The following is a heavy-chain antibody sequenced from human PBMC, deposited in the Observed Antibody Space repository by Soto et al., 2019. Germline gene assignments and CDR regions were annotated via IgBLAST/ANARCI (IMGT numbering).Heavy chain of an antibody. D-gene: IGHD3-22*01. Sequence: EVQLVESGGGLVQPGGSLRLSCAASGFTFSTHWMHWVRQAPGKGLVWVSRINGDGSQTTYADSVKGRFTISRDNAKKTLYLQMNNLIAEDTAVYYCAGDSSHDSNVAGDYWGQGTLVTVSS. CDR1: GFTFSTHW. V-gene: IGHV3-74*01. CDR3: AGDSSHDSNVAGDY. J-gene: IGHJ4*02. CDR2: INGDGSQT.